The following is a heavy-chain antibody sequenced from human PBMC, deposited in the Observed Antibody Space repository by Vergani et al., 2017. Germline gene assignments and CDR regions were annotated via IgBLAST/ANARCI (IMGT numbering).Heavy chain of an antibody. CDR1: GYTFSNYY. Sequence: QVQVVQSGAAVKKSGASVKVSCKTSGYTFSNYYMHWVRQAPGQGLAWMGIINPSGGHTNYAQKFQGRVTMTRDTSTSTVYMELSSLRSEDTALYYCAIGDYGILTGYRYWGQGTLVTVSS. CDR2: INPSGGHT. CDR3: AIGDYGILTGYRY. V-gene: IGHV1-46*03. J-gene: IGHJ4*02. D-gene: IGHD3-9*01.